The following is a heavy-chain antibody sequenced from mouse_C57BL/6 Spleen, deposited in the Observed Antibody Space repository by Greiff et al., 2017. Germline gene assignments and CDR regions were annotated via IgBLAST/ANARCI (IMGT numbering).Heavy chain of an antibody. CDR2: ISSGGSYT. CDR1: GFTFSSYG. V-gene: IGHV5-6*01. D-gene: IGHD3-2*02. CDR3: ARQDSSGRDY. Sequence: EVKLMESGGDLVKPGGSLKLSCAASGFTFSSYGMSWVRQTPDKRLEWVATISSGGSYTYYPDSVKGRFTISRDNAKNTLYLQMSSLKSEETAMYYCARQDSSGRDYWGQGTTLTVSS. J-gene: IGHJ2*01.